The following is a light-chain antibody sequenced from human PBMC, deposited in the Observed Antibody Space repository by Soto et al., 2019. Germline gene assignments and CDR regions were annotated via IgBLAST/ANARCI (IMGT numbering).Light chain of an antibody. V-gene: IGKV3-20*01. J-gene: IGKJ4*01. Sequence: EIVLTQSPGTLSLSQGERATLSCRASQSVSSSYLAWYQQKPGQAPRLLIYGASSRATGIPDRFSVSGSGTDFTLTISRMEPEDFAVYYCQQYCSSPRLTFGGGTKVEIK. CDR3: QQYCSSPRLT. CDR2: GAS. CDR1: QSVSSSY.